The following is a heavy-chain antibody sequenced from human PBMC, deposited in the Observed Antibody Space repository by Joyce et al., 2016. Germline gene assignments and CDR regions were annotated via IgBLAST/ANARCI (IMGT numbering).Heavy chain of an antibody. D-gene: IGHD3-16*01. J-gene: IGHJ6*02. CDR1: GSTFSTWS. Sequence: QLVESGGGVVKPGGSLRLSCEASGSTFSTWSMSWFRQGRGKGLGWVAAISDNSYYIFHAETVRGRFTVSRDNAKKTLYLQMNSLRAEDSAVFYCARGGISYYYAMDVWGQGTTVTVSS. V-gene: IGHV3-21*01. CDR2: ISDNSYYI. CDR3: ARGGISYYYAMDV.